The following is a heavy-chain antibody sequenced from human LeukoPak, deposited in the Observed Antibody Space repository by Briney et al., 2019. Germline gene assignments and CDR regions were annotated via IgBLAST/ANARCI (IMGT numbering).Heavy chain of an antibody. D-gene: IGHD4-17*01. V-gene: IGHV1-2*02. CDR1: GYTFTGYY. CDR3: ASRSSTVAKFPFHY. CDR2: INPNNGGT. J-gene: IGHJ4*02. Sequence: ASEEVSCKASGYTFTGYYIHWVRQAPGQGLEWMGWINPNNGGTNYARGFQGRVTMTRDTSISTAYMELTGLTSDDTAVYYCASRSSTVAKFPFHYWGQGTLVTVSS.